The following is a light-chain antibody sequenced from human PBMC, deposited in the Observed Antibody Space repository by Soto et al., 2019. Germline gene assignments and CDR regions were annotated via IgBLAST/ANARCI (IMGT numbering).Light chain of an antibody. J-gene: IGKJ3*01. CDR2: GAS. Sequence: EIVLTQSPGTLSLSPGQRATLSCRASQSVSSNYLAWYQQKPGQAPRLLIYGASSRATGIPDRFSGSGSGTDFSLTISRLEPEDFAVYYCQQYSSSRVTFGPGTKVDIK. CDR3: QQYSSSRVT. V-gene: IGKV3-20*01. CDR1: QSVSSNY.